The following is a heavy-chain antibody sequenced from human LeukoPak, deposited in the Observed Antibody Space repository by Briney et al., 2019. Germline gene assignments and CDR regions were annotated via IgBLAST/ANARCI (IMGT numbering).Heavy chain of an antibody. CDR3: TPDSYGFDY. CDR2: IKSKTDGCTT. D-gene: IGHD5-18*01. CDR1: GFTFSNAW. Sequence: GGSLRLSCAASGFTFSNAWISWVRQAPGKGLEWVGRIKSKTDGCTTDYAAPVKCRCTISRHDSKNTLSLQMNSLKTEDTAVYYCTPDSYGFDYWGQGTLVTVSS. J-gene: IGHJ4*02. V-gene: IGHV3-15*01.